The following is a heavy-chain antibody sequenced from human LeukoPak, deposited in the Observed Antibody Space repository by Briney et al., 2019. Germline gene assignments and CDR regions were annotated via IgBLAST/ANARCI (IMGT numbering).Heavy chain of an antibody. CDR1: GGSISSGSYY. V-gene: IGHV4-61*02. D-gene: IGHD4-17*01. CDR3: ARDQVSHYGDYR. Sequence: KPSETLSLTCTVSGGSISSGSYYWSWIRQPAGKGLEWIGRIYTSGSTNYNPSLKSRVTISVDTSKNQFSLKLSSVTAADTAVYYCARDQVSHYGDYRWGQGTLVTVSS. J-gene: IGHJ4*02. CDR2: IYTSGST.